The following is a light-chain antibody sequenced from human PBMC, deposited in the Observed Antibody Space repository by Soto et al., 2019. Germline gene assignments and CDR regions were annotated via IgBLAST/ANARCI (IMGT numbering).Light chain of an antibody. CDR1: QSVSSN. Sequence: EIVMTQSPATLSVSPGERATLSCRASQSVSSNLAWYQQKPGQAPRLLIYGASNRAPGIPDRFSGSGSGTDFTLTISRLEPEDFAVYVCQQYGSSQLTFGGGTKVDIK. V-gene: IGKV3-20*01. CDR2: GAS. J-gene: IGKJ4*01. CDR3: QQYGSSQLT.